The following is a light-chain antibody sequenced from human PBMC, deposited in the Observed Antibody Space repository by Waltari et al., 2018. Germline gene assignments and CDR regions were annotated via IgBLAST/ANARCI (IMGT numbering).Light chain of an antibody. Sequence: DTQMTQSPSTLSASVGDRVTITCRASQSILTWLTWDQQKPGKAPRLLIYKAFNFESGVPGRFSGSASGTEFNLTISSLQPDDSATYYCQQYHDYSAFGQGTKLEIK. CDR2: KAF. CDR1: QSILTW. CDR3: QQYHDYSA. V-gene: IGKV1-5*03. J-gene: IGKJ2*01.